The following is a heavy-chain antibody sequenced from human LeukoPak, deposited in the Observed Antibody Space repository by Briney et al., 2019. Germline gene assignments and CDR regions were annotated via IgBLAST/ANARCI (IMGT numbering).Heavy chain of an antibody. CDR2: ISSTSSYI. J-gene: IGHJ4*02. CDR3: ARDGDFDY. Sequence: GGSLRLSCAASGFILSSYSMNWVRQAPGKGLEWVSSISSTSSYIYYADSLKGRFTISRDNAKNSLYLQMNSLRAEDTAVYYCARDGDFDYWGQGTLVTVSS. V-gene: IGHV3-21*01. CDR1: GFILSSYS. D-gene: IGHD3-10*01.